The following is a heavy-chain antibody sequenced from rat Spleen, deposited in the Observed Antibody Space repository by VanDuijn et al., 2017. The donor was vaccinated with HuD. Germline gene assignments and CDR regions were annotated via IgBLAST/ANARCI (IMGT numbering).Heavy chain of an antibody. V-gene: IGHV5-25*01. D-gene: IGHD1-6*01. CDR2: ISHDDPNT. J-gene: IGHJ3*01. Sequence: EVQLVESGGGLVQPGRSMKLSCAASGLSFSNYDMAWVRQAPTKGLEWVAFISHDDPNTYYRDSVKGRFTISRDNSKSTLYLQMDSLTSEDTATYFCATGPRILRIDWFAYWGQGTLVTVSS. CDR1: GLSFSNYD. CDR3: ATGPRILRIDWFAY.